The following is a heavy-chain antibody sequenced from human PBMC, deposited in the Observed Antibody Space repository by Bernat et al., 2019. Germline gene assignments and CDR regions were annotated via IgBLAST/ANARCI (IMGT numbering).Heavy chain of an antibody. CDR3: ARLSRDGSGTYYADY. D-gene: IGHD3-10*01. J-gene: IGHJ4*02. Sequence: QVQLQESGPGLAKPSETLSLTCSVSGGSISSYYWSWIRQSPGRGLEWIGYVYYSGSANSNPSLKSRVTISVDTSKNQFSLKLSSVTIADTAVDYCARLSRDGSGTYYADYWGQGTLVTVSS. CDR2: VYYSGSA. V-gene: IGHV4-59*01. CDR1: GGSISSYY.